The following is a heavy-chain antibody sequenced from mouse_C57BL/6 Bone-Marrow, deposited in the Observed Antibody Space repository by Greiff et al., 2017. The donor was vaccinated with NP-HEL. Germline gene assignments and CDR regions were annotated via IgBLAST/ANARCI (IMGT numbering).Heavy chain of an antibody. CDR1: GFSLTSYG. Sequence: QVQLKESGPGLVQPSQSLSITCTVSGFSLTSYGVHWVRQSPGKGLEWLGVIWRGGSTDYNAAFMSRLSITKDNSKSQVFFKMNSLQADDTAIYYCAKNPIYYDYDAMDYWGQGTSVTVSS. CDR3: AKNPIYYDYDAMDY. J-gene: IGHJ4*01. D-gene: IGHD2-1*01. V-gene: IGHV2-5*01. CDR2: IWRGGST.